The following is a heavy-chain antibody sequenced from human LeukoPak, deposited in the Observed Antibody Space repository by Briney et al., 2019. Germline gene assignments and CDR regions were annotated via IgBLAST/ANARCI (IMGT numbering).Heavy chain of an antibody. Sequence: KPSETLSLTCTVSGGSISSSSYYWGWIRQPPGKGLEWIGSICYSGSTYYNPSLKSRVTISVDTSKNQFSLKLSSVTAADTAVYYCARVRRSSSKPGIDYWGQGTLVTVSS. CDR3: ARVRRSSSKPGIDY. V-gene: IGHV4-39*07. J-gene: IGHJ4*02. D-gene: IGHD6-6*01. CDR1: GGSISSSSYY. CDR2: ICYSGST.